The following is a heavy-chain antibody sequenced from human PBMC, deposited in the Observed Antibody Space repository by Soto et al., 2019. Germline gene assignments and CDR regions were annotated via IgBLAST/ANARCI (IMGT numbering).Heavy chain of an antibody. CDR3: ASNIFYDFWSGYYAFDI. CDR2: IKPDGSGK. J-gene: IGHJ3*02. V-gene: IGHV3-7*01. Sequence: EVQLVESGGEFVQPGGSLRLSCVASGFILSSYWMSWVRQAPGKGLEWVANIKPDGSGKYYVDSVKGRFTISRDNAKNSLYLQMNSLRAEDTAVYYCASNIFYDFWSGYYAFDIWGRGTMVTVSS. D-gene: IGHD3-3*01. CDR1: GFILSSYW.